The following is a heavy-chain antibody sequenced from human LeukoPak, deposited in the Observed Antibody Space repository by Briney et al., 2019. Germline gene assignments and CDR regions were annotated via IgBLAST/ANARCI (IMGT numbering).Heavy chain of an antibody. J-gene: IGHJ1*01. CDR1: GFTFDDYG. CDR2: ISWNSGSI. D-gene: IGHD3-10*01. V-gene: IGHV3-9*01. Sequence: GGSLRLSCAASGFTFDDYGMHWVRQAPGKGLEWVSGISWNSGSIGYVDSVKGRFTISRGNAKNSLYLQMNSLRAEDTALYYCAKDITPMVRGEYFKHWGQGTLVTVSS. CDR3: AKDITPMVRGEYFKH.